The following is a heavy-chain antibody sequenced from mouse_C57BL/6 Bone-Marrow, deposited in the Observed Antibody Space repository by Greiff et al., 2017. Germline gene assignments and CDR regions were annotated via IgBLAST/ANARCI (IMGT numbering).Heavy chain of an antibody. D-gene: IGHD4-1*01. CDR2: ISDGGSYT. Sequence: VQLVESGGGLVKPGGSLKLSCAASGFTFRSSAMSWVRQTPETRLEWVATISDGGSYTYYPDNVKGRFTISRDNAKNNLYLQMSHLKSEDTAMYYCARAGTGFDYWGQGTTLTVSS. J-gene: IGHJ2*01. V-gene: IGHV5-4*01. CDR3: ARAGTGFDY. CDR1: GFTFRSSA.